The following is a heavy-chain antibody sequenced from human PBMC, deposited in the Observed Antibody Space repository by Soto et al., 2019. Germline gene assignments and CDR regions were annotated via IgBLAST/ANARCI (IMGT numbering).Heavy chain of an antibody. Sequence: QVQLVESGGGVVQPGRSLRLSCAASGFTFSSYGMHWVRQAPGKGLEWVAVIWYDGSNKYYADSVKGRFTISRDNSKNTLYLQRNSLRAEDTAVYYCARDRKQLEAYFDYWGQGTLVTVSS. D-gene: IGHD6-6*01. V-gene: IGHV3-33*01. CDR1: GFTFSSYG. CDR2: IWYDGSNK. CDR3: ARDRKQLEAYFDY. J-gene: IGHJ4*02.